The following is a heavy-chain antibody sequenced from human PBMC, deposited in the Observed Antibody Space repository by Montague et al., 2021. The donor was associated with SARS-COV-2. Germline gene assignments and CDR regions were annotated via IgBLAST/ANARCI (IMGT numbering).Heavy chain of an antibody. CDR3: ARDYGDYGSGYYYGMDV. D-gene: IGHD4-17*01. V-gene: IGHV4-39*07. CDR2: IYYSGST. J-gene: IGHJ6*02. CDR1: GGSINSGGYY. Sequence: SETLSLTCTVSGGSINSGGYYWGWLRQPPGKGLEWIGSIYYSGSTYYNPSLKSRVTISVDTSKNQFSLKLSSVTAADTAVYYCARDYGDYGSGYYYGMDVWGQGTTVTVSS.